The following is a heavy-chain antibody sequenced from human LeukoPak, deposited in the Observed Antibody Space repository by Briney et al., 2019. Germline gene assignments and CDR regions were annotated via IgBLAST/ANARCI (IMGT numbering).Heavy chain of an antibody. Sequence: GESLKISCKGSGYRFSSYWIGWVRQMPGKGLEWMGIIYPGDSDARYSPSFQGQVILSADKSINTAYLQWSSLKASDTAIYYCASPGAYGNSLPRFYGMDVWGQGTTVTVSS. D-gene: IGHD4-23*01. CDR2: IYPGDSDA. CDR1: GYRFSSYW. J-gene: IGHJ6*02. V-gene: IGHV5-51*01. CDR3: ASPGAYGNSLPRFYGMDV.